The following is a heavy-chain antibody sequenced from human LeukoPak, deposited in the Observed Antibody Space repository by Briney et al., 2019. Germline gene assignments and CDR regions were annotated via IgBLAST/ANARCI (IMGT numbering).Heavy chain of an antibody. CDR2: ISSSSSYI. CDR1: GFTFSSYS. Sequence: GGSLRLSCAASGFTFSSYSMNWVRQAPGKGLEWVSSISSSSSYIYYADSVKGRFTISRDNAKNSLYLQMNSLRAEDTAVYYCAGDSSSGLYYFDYWGQGALVTVSS. J-gene: IGHJ4*02. CDR3: AGDSSSGLYYFDY. D-gene: IGHD6-19*01. V-gene: IGHV3-21*01.